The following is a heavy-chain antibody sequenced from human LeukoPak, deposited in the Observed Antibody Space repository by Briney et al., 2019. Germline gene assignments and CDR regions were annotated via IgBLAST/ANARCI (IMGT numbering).Heavy chain of an antibody. J-gene: IGHJ4*02. D-gene: IGHD3-9*01. CDR3: AKDDRFLTGGFDY. V-gene: IGHV3-23*01. CDR2: ISGSGGST. Sequence: PGGSLRLSCAASGFTFSSYGMSWVRQAPGKGLEWVSAISGSGGSTYYADSVKGRFTISRDNSKNTLYLQMNSLRAEDTAVYYCAKDDRFLTGGFDYWGQGTLVTVSS. CDR1: GFTFSSYG.